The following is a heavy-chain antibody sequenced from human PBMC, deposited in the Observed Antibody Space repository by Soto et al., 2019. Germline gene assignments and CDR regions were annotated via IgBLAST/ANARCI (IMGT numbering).Heavy chain of an antibody. V-gene: IGHV6-1*01. J-gene: IGHJ6*01. CDR1: GDSVSSNSSA. D-gene: IGHD6-13*01. Sequence: SQTLSLTCAISGDSVSSNSSAWNWIRHSPSRGLDWLGRTYYRSKWYNDYAVSVKSRITINPDTSKNPFSLQLNSVTPEDTAVYYCERVISSLYGMEFWGQGTTVTVSS. CDR2: TYYRSKWYN. CDR3: ERVISSLYGMEF.